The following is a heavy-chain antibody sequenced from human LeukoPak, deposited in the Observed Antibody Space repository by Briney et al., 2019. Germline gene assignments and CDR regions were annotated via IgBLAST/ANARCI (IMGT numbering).Heavy chain of an antibody. CDR2: INPNSGAT. Sequence: GASVKVSCKASGYTFTGYYIHWVRQAPGQGLEWMGWINPNSGATNYAQKFQGRVTMTRDTSISTAYMELSSLRSDDTAVYYCATSSAGIQLNFFDYWGQGTLVTVSS. V-gene: IGHV1-2*02. CDR1: GYTFTGYY. CDR3: ATSSAGIQLNFFDY. J-gene: IGHJ4*02. D-gene: IGHD1-1*01.